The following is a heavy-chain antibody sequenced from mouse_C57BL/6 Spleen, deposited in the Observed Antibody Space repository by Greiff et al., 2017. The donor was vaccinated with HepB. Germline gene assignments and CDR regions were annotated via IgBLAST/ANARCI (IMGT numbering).Heavy chain of an antibody. D-gene: IGHD1-1*02. CDR1: GYTFTSYW. CDR3: ARPGGSYGYFDV. J-gene: IGHJ1*03. V-gene: IGHV1-61*01. Sequence: QVQLQQPGAELVRPGSSVKLSCKASGYTFTSYWMDWVKQRPGQGLEWIGNIYPSDSETHYNQKFKDKATLTVDKSSSTAYMQLSSLTSEDSAVYYCARPGGSYGYFDVWGTGTTVTVSS. CDR2: IYPSDSET.